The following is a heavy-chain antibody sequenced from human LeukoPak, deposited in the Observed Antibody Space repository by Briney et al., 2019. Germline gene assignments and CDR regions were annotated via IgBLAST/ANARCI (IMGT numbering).Heavy chain of an antibody. D-gene: IGHD2-2*02. CDR3: GRSGPQYLFDP. Sequence: SETLSLTCTVSGGSISSSSYYWGWIRQPPGKGLEWIGSIYYSGSTYYNPSLKSRVTISVDTSKNQFSLKLSSVTAADTAVYYCGRSGPQYLFDPWGQGTLVTVSS. CDR1: GGSISSSSYY. V-gene: IGHV4-39*01. CDR2: IYYSGST. J-gene: IGHJ5*02.